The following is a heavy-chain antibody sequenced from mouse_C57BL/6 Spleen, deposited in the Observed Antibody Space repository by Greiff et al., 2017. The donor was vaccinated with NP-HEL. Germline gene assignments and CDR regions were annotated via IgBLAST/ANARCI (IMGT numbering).Heavy chain of an antibody. CDR2: IYPGDGDT. D-gene: IGHD2-1*01. J-gene: IGHJ2*01. CDR3: ARSSLYYGNYYFDY. V-gene: IGHV1-82*01. CDR1: GYAFSSSW. Sequence: VQLQQSGPELVKPGASVKISCKASGYAFSSSWMNWVKQRPGKGLEWIGRIYPGDGDTNYNGKFKGKATLTADKSSSTAYMQLSSLTSEDSAVYFCARSSLYYGNYYFDYWGQGTTLTVSS.